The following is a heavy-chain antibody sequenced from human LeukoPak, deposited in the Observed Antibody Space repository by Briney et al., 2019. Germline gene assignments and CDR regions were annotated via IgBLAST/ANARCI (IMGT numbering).Heavy chain of an antibody. CDR2: IYHSGST. Sequence: SETLSLTCTVSGYSISSGYYWGWIRQPPGKGLEWIGSIYHSGSTYYNPSLKSRVTISVDTSKNQFSLKLSSVTAADTAVYYCARDQGRGYYDSSGYVDYWGQGTLVTVSS. D-gene: IGHD3-22*01. J-gene: IGHJ4*02. CDR3: ARDQGRGYYDSSGYVDY. V-gene: IGHV4-38-2*02. CDR1: GYSISSGYY.